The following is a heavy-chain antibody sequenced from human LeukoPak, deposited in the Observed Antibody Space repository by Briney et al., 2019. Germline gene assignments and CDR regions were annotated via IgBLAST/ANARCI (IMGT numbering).Heavy chain of an antibody. V-gene: IGHV3-23*01. CDR2: ISGSGGST. D-gene: IGHD3-10*01. Sequence: PGGSLRLSCTVSGFTVSSNSMSWVRQAPGKGLEWVSAISGSGGSTYYADSVKGRFTISRDNSKNTLYLQMNSLRAEDTAVYYCAKDLSLSYYSDYWGQGTLVTVSS. CDR3: AKDLSLSYYSDY. J-gene: IGHJ4*02. CDR1: GFTVSSNS.